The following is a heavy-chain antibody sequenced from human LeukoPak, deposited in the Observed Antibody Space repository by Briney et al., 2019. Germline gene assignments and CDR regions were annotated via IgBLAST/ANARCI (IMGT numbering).Heavy chain of an antibody. V-gene: IGHV3-43D*03. CDR2: ISWDGGST. CDR1: GFTFDDYA. D-gene: IGHD3-22*01. Sequence: PGGSLGLSCAASGFTFDDYAMHWVRQAPGKGLEWVSLISWDGGSTYYADSVKGRFTISRDNSKNSLYLQMNSLRAEDTALYYCAKVSALYYDSSGYIDYWGQGTLVTVSS. CDR3: AKVSALYYDSSGYIDY. J-gene: IGHJ4*02.